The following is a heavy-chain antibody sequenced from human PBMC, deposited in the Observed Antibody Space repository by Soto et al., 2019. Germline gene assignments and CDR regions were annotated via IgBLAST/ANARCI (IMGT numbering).Heavy chain of an antibody. J-gene: IGHJ3*02. CDR2: IIPIHGIA. CDR3: AIGYCSGGSCYSGAFDI. CDR1: GGTFSSYT. Sequence: EASVKVSCKASGGTFSSYTISWVRQAPGQGLEWMGRIIPIHGIANYAQKFQGRVTMTEDTSTDTAYMELSSLRSEDTAVYYCAIGYCSGGSCYSGAFDIWGQGTMVTVSS. V-gene: IGHV1-69*02. D-gene: IGHD2-15*01.